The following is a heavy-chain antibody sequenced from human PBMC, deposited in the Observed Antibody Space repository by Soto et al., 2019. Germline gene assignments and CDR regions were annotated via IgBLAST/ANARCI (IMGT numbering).Heavy chain of an antibody. CDR1: GYTFTSYA. CDR3: ARVTSVLRFLESGGGDAFDI. J-gene: IGHJ3*02. Sequence: ASVKVSCKASGYTFTSYAMHWVRQAPGQRLEWMGWINAGNGNTKYSQKFQGRVTITRDTSASTAYMELSSLRSEDTAVYYCARVTSVLRFLESGGGDAFDIWGQGTMVTVSS. CDR2: INAGNGNT. D-gene: IGHD3-3*01. V-gene: IGHV1-3*01.